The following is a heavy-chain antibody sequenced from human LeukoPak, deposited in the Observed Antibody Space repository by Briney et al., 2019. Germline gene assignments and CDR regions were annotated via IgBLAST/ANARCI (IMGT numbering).Heavy chain of an antibody. CDR1: GGSISSYY. D-gene: IGHD6-13*01. J-gene: IGHJ6*02. Sequence: SETLSLTCTVSGGSISSYYWSWIRQPPGKGLEWIGYIYYSGSTNYNPSLKSRVTISVDTSKNQFSLKLSSVTAADTAVYHCARDAGAAAGYYYYGMDVWGQGTTVTVSS. V-gene: IGHV4-59*01. CDR3: ARDAGAAAGYYYYGMDV. CDR2: IYYSGST.